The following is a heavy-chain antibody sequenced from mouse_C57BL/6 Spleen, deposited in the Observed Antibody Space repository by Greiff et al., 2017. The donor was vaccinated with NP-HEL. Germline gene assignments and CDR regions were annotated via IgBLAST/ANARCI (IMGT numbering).Heavy chain of an antibody. CDR3: ARKPNYYGHFDV. V-gene: IGHV1-69*01. CDR1: GYTFTSYW. D-gene: IGHD1-1*01. J-gene: IGHJ1*03. Sequence: QVHVKQPGAELVMPGASVKLSCKASGYTFTSYWMHWVKQRPGQGLEWIGEIDPSDSYTNYNQKFKGKSTLTVDKSSSTAYMQLSSLTSEDSAVYYCARKPNYYGHFDVWGTGTTVTVSS. CDR2: IDPSDSYT.